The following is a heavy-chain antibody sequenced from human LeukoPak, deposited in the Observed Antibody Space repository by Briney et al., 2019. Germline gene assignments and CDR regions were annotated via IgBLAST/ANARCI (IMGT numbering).Heavy chain of an antibody. Sequence: KAGGSLRLSCAASGFTFSSYSMNWVRQAPGKGLEWVSSISSSSSYIYYADSVKGRFTISRDNAKNSLYLQMNSLRAEDTAVYYCAREIGYYYDSSGYIDYWGQGTLVTVSS. D-gene: IGHD3-22*01. CDR1: GFTFSSYS. V-gene: IGHV3-21*01. CDR2: ISSSSSYI. J-gene: IGHJ4*02. CDR3: AREIGYYYDSSGYIDY.